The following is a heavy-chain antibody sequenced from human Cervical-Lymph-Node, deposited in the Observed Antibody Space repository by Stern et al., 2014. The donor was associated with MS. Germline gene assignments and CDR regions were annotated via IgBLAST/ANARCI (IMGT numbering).Heavy chain of an antibody. V-gene: IGHV4-31*03. CDR3: ARGRPGTTRTYVGGFDC. CDR2: IYYSGTT. Sequence: QVQLVESGPGLVKPSETLSLTCRVSGDTITTGGYYWSWIRQHPGKGLEWIGYIYYSGTTYSNPSLESRVTVSVDTSKNQFSLRLTSVTAADTAIYYCARGRPGTTRTYVGGFDCWGQGTLVTVSS. D-gene: IGHD2-15*01. J-gene: IGHJ4*02. CDR1: GDTITTGGYY.